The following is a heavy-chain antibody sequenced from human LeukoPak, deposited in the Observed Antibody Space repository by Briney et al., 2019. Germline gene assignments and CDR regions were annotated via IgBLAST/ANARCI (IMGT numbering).Heavy chain of an antibody. J-gene: IGHJ4*02. CDR2: ISSSSSYI. V-gene: IGHV3-21*01. D-gene: IGHD2-2*01. CDR1: GFTFSSYS. Sequence: SGGSLRLSCAASGFTFSSYSMNWVRQAPGKGLEWVSSISSSSSYIYYADSVKGRFTISRDNAKNSLYLQMNSLRAEDTAVYYCARALSRGSGTEGYFDYWGQGTLVTVSS. CDR3: ARALSRGSGTEGYFDY.